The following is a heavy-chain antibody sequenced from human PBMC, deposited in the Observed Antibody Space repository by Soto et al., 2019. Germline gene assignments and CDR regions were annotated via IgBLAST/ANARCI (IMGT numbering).Heavy chain of an antibody. D-gene: IGHD1-7*01. CDR3: RRDWDYPVL. Sequence: GGSLRLSCAASGFTFANAWMSWVRQAPGKGLEWVGRVRSKADGGTTDYAAPVKGRFTISRDDSENTLYLQMNSLKIDDTAVYYCRRDWDYPVLWGQGTPVTVS. J-gene: IGHJ4*02. V-gene: IGHV3-15*01. CDR2: VRSKADGGTT. CDR1: GFTFANAW.